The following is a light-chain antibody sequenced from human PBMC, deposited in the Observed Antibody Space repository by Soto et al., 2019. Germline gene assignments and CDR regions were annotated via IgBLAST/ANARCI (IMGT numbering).Light chain of an antibody. Sequence: QSVLTQPASVSGAPGQAITISCTGSSRDVGGYNYVSWYQQHPGKAPKLMIDEVSNRPSGVSNRFSGSKSGNTASLTISGLQAEDEADYYCSSYTSSSTLVFGTGTKVTV. CDR2: EVS. CDR3: SSYTSSSTLV. V-gene: IGLV2-14*01. CDR1: SRDVGGYNY. J-gene: IGLJ1*01.